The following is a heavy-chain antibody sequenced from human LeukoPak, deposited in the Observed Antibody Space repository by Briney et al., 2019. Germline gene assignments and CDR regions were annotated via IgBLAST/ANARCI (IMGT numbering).Heavy chain of an antibody. J-gene: IGHJ6*02. CDR1: GGSFSGYY. CDR2: INHSGST. CDR3: ARGQGGYCSSTSCYKYYCYGMDV. V-gene: IGHV4-34*01. D-gene: IGHD2-2*03. Sequence: SETLSLTCAVYGGSFSGYYWSWIRQPPGKGLEWIGEINHSGSTNYNPSLKSRVTISVDTSKNQFSLKLSSVTAADTAVYYCARGQGGYCSSTSCYKYYCYGMDVWGRGTTVTVSS.